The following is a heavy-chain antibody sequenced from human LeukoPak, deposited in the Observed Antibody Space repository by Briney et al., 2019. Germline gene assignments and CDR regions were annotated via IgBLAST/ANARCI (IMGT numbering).Heavy chain of an antibody. Sequence: SSETLSLTCTVSGGSISSYYWSWIRQPPGKGLEWIGEINHSGSTNYNPSLKSRVTISVDTSKNQFSLKLSSVTAADTAVYYCARGRSMVYSSGLRWFDPWGQGTLVTVSS. CDR3: ARGRSMVYSSGLRWFDP. V-gene: IGHV4-34*01. CDR1: GGSISSYY. D-gene: IGHD2-8*01. CDR2: INHSGST. J-gene: IGHJ5*02.